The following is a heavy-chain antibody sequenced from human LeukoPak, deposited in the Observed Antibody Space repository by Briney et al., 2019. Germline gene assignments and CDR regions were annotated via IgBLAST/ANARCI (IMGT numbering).Heavy chain of an antibody. J-gene: IGHJ1*01. V-gene: IGHV3-23*01. CDR3: ATKVVPAAIGWLQH. CDR2: ISGSGGST. D-gene: IGHD2-2*01. CDR1: GFTLSSYA. Sequence: GGSLRLSYAASGFTLSSYAMSWVRQAPGKGLEWVSAISGSGGSTYYADSVKGRFTISRDNSKNTLYLQMNSLRAEDTAVYYCATKVVPAAIGWLQHWGQGTLVTVSS.